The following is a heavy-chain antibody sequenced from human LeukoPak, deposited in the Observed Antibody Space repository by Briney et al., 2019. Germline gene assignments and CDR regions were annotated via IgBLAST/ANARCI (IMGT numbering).Heavy chain of an antibody. CDR1: GFTFSSYA. CDR3: AKGGQWLDSWTFDY. Sequence: PGGSPRLSCAASGFTFSSYAMSWVRQAPGKGLEWVSAISGSGGSTYYADSVKGRFTISRDNSKNTLYLQMNSLRAEDTAVYYCAKGGQWLDSWTFDYWGQGTLVTVSS. CDR2: ISGSGGST. V-gene: IGHV3-23*01. D-gene: IGHD6-19*01. J-gene: IGHJ4*02.